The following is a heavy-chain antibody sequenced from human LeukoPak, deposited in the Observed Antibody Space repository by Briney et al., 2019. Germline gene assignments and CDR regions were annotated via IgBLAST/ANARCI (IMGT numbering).Heavy chain of an antibody. Sequence: SETLSLTCTVSGGSISSYYWSWIRQPPGKGLEWIGEVNHSGSTNYNPSLRSRVTISVDTSKNQFSLKLSSVTAADTAVYYCAREGTTLDYYYYYYMDVWGKGTTVTISS. D-gene: IGHD1-1*01. CDR2: VNHSGST. V-gene: IGHV4-34*01. CDR3: AREGTTLDYYYYYYMDV. CDR1: GGSISSYY. J-gene: IGHJ6*03.